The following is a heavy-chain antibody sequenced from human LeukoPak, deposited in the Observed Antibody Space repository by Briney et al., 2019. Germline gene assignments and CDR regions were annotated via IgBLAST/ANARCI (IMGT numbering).Heavy chain of an antibody. CDR2: IYHSGTT. CDR1: GYFIRSGSY. D-gene: IGHD3-10*01. J-gene: IGHJ4*02. V-gene: IGHV4-38-2*02. CDR3: ARGDYYGSGSYGVDY. Sequence: SETLSLTCTVSGYFIRSGSYWGWIQQSPGKGLDWIGSIYHSGTTYYNPSLKSRVTISVDTSNNQFSLRLSSVTAADTAVYYCARGDYYGSGSYGVDYWGQGTLVTVSS.